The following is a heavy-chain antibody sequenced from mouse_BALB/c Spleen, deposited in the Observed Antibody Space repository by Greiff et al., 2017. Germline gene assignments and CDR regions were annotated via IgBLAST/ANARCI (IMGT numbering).Heavy chain of an antibody. Sequence: EVQVVESGGGLVQPGGSRKLSCAASGFTFSSFGMHWVRQAPEKGLEWVAYISSGSSTIYYADTVKGRFTISRDNPKNTLFLQMTSLRSEDTAMYYCARLGYYYGLYYAMDYWGQGTSVTVSS. CDR2: ISSGSSTI. CDR3: ARLGYYYGLYYAMDY. J-gene: IGHJ4*01. CDR1: GFTFSSFG. D-gene: IGHD1-1*01. V-gene: IGHV5-17*02.